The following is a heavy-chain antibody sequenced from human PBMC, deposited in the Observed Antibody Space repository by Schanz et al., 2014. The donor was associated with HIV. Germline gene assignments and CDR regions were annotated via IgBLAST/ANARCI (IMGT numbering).Heavy chain of an antibody. Sequence: VHLVESGGGLVKPGRSLRLSCAGSGFTFGDYPMSWFRQAPGKGLEWVALIPYDGNNDFYADSVKGRITISRDNSKNTLYLQIKSLRTEDTAVYYCAKDRNYYDDRYIGKGNYYYYYGMDVWGQGTTVTVSS. CDR1: GFTFGDYP. CDR2: IPYDGNND. CDR3: AKDRNYYDDRYIGKGNYYYYYGMDV. D-gene: IGHD3-22*01. V-gene: IGHV3-30*04. J-gene: IGHJ6*02.